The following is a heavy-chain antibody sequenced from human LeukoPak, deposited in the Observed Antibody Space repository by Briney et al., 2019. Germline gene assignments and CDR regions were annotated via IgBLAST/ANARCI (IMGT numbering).Heavy chain of an antibody. D-gene: IGHD7-27*01. V-gene: IGHV3-30*18. Sequence: GRSLRLSCAASGFTFSSYGMHWVRQAPGKGLEWVAVISYDGSNKYYADSVKGRFTISRDNSKNTLYLQMSSLRAEDTAVYYCAKDLGSPLSLNYYYYGMDVWGQGTTVTVSS. CDR2: ISYDGSNK. CDR3: AKDLGSPLSLNYYYYGMDV. J-gene: IGHJ6*02. CDR1: GFTFSSYG.